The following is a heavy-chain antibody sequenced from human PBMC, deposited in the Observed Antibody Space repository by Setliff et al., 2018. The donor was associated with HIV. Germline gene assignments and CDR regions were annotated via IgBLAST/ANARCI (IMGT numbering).Heavy chain of an antibody. J-gene: IGHJ4*02. V-gene: IGHV4-39*07. CDR2: IIHSGST. CDR1: GGSISSGSYY. CDR3: ARRSGWSLDY. D-gene: IGHD6-19*01. Sequence: KASETLSLTCTVSGGSISSGSYYWSWIRQPPGKGLEWIGEIIHSGSTNYNPSLKSRVTISVDTSKNQFSLKLSSVTAADTAVYYCARRSGWSLDYWGQGTLVTVSS.